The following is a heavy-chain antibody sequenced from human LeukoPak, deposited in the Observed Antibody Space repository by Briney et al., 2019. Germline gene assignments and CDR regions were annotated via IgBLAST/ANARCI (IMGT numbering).Heavy chain of an antibody. CDR1: GGSVIRGGYY. J-gene: IGHJ4*02. CDR2: VFNSEGT. CDR3: ARRSTYDSSGYYSR. D-gene: IGHD3-22*01. Sequence: SETLSLTCTVSGGSVIRGGYYWSWIRQPPGKRLEWIGYVFNSEGTNYSPSLRSRVTLSADTSKNQFSLKLSSVTAADTAVYYCARRSTYDSSGYYSRWGQGTLVTVSS. V-gene: IGHV4-61*08.